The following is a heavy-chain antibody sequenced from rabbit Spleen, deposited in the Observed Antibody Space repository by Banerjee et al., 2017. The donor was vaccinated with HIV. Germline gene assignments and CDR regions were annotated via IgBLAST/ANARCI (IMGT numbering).Heavy chain of an antibody. CDR3: ARATSNNGYSL. CDR2: IEAGSSGFT. CDR1: GVSFSVSSY. D-gene: IGHD1-1*01. V-gene: IGHV1S40*01. J-gene: IGHJ6*01. Sequence: QSLEESGGDLVKPGASLTLTCIASGVSFSVSSYMCWVRQAPGKGLEWIACIEAGSSGFTYFASWAKGRFTISKTSSTTVTLQVTSLTAADTATHFCARATSNNGYSLWGPGTLVTVS.